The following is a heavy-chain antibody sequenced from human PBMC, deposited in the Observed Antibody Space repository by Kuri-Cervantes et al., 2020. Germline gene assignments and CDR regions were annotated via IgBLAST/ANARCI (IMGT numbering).Heavy chain of an antibody. CDR3: AKGDRVSGEQPFVY. CDR2: IHYDGSVD. J-gene: IGHJ4*02. V-gene: IGHV3-30*02. D-gene: IGHD1-26*01. Sequence: GGSLRLSCVASGFTFSTYGMHWVRQTPGKGLQWVAFIHYDGSVDYYGDSVKGRFTISRDDSKNTLFLQMNSLRTEDTAVYYCAKGDRVSGEQPFVYWGQGTLVTVSS. CDR1: GFTFSTYG.